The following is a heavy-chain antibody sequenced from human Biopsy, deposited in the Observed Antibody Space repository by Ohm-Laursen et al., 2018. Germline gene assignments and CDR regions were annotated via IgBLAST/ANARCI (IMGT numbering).Heavy chain of an antibody. V-gene: IGHV2-26*01. CDR2: IFPNDEK. CDR1: GFSLSNGRMG. Sequence: TQTLTLTCSVSGFSLSNGRMGVSWIRQPPGKALEWLAHIFPNDEKAYSTSLKSRLTISKDTSKSQVVLTMTNLDPVDTATYYCARILGSTVTTYSAMDVWGQRTTVTVSS. CDR3: ARILGSTVTTYSAMDV. D-gene: IGHD4-17*01. J-gene: IGHJ6*02.